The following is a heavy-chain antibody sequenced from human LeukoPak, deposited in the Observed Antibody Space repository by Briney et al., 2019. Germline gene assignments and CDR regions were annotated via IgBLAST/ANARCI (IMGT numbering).Heavy chain of an antibody. CDR1: GFTFSSYG. CDR2: ISYDGSNK. CDR3: AKDWATVTPYNYFDY. Sequence: GGSLRLSCAASGFTFSSYGMHWVRQAPGKGLEWVAVISYDGSNKYYADSVKGRFTISRDNSKNTLYLQMNSLRAEDTAVYYCAKDWATVTPYNYFDYWGQGTLVTVSS. J-gene: IGHJ4*02. V-gene: IGHV3-30*18. D-gene: IGHD4-17*01.